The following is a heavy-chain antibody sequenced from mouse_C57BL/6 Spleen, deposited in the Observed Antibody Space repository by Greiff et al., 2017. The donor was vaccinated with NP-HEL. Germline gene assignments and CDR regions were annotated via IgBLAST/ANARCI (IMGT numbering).Heavy chain of an antibody. CDR3: ARSPLTGTGAMDY. CDR2: IYPGDGDT. D-gene: IGHD4-1*01. Sequence: VQLQQSGPELVKPGASVKISCKASGYAFSSSWMNWVKQRPGKGLEWIGRIYPGDGDTNYNGKFKGKATLTADKSSSTAYMQLSSLTSEDSAVYFCARSPLTGTGAMDYWGQGTSVTVSS. CDR1: GYAFSSSW. J-gene: IGHJ4*01. V-gene: IGHV1-82*01.